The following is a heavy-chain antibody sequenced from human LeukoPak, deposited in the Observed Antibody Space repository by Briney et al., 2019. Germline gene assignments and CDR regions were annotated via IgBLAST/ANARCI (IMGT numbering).Heavy chain of an antibody. D-gene: IGHD1-26*01. V-gene: IGHV1-2*02. CDR1: GYTFTGYY. J-gene: IGHJ4*02. Sequence: ASVKVSCKASGYTFTGYYMHWVRQAPGQGLEWMGWINPNSGGTNYAQKFQGRVTMTRDTSISTAYMELSRLRSDDTAVYYCARDGEEWELPTFDYWGQGTLVTVSS. CDR2: INPNSGGT. CDR3: ARDGEEWELPTFDY.